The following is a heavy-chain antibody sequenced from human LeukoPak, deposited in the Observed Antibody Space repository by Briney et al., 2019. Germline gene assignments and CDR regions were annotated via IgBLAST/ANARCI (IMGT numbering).Heavy chain of an antibody. J-gene: IGHJ6*03. CDR2: INHSGST. D-gene: IGHD2-15*01. Sequence: SETLSLTCAVSGGPFSGYYWSWIRQPPGKGLEWIGEINHSGSTNYNPSLKSRVTISVDTSKNQFSLKLSSVTAADTAVYYCAITIYSSYYYMDVWGKGTTVTVSS. CDR1: GGPFSGYY. CDR3: AITIYSSYYYMDV. V-gene: IGHV4-34*01.